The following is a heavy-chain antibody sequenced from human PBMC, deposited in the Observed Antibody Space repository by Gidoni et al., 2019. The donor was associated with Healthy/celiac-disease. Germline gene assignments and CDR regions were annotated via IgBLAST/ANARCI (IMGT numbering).Heavy chain of an antibody. V-gene: IGHV1-69*04. Sequence: QVQLVQSGAEVKKPGSSVKVSCKASGGTFSSYAISWVRQAPGQGLEWMGRIIPILGIANYAQKFQGRVTITADKSTSTAYMELSSLRSEDTAVYYCARDLGLQWGWFDPWGQGTLVTVSS. CDR2: IIPILGIA. CDR3: ARDLGLQWGWFDP. J-gene: IGHJ5*02. D-gene: IGHD4-4*01. CDR1: GGTFSSYA.